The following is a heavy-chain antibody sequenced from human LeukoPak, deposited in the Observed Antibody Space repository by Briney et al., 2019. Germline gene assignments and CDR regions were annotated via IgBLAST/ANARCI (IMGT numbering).Heavy chain of an antibody. J-gene: IGHJ4*02. D-gene: IGHD3-3*01. CDR1: GFTFSSYA. CDR2: ISSSSSHI. Sequence: GGSLRLSCAASGFTFSSYAMSWVRQAPGKGLEWVSSISSSSSHIYYADSVKGRFTISRDNAKNSLYLQMNSLRAEDTAVYYCARGRGFWSGYYLDYWGQGTLVTVSS. CDR3: ARGRGFWSGYYLDY. V-gene: IGHV3-21*01.